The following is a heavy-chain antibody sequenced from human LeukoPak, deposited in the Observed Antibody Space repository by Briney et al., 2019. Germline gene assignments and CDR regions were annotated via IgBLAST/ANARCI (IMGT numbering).Heavy chain of an antibody. CDR3: AKESDDFWSGYYPDY. J-gene: IGHJ4*02. CDR2: IRYDGSNK. V-gene: IGHV3-30*02. D-gene: IGHD3-3*01. CDR1: GFTFSSYG. Sequence: GGSLRLSCAASGFTFSSYGMHWVRQAPGKGLEWVAFIRYDGSNKYYADSVKGRFTISRDNSKNTLYLQMNSLRAEDTAVYYCAKESDDFWSGYYPDYWGQGTLVTVSS.